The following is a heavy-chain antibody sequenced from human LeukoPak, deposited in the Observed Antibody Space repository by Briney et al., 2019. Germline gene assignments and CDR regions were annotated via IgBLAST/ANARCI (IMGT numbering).Heavy chain of an antibody. J-gene: IGHJ4*02. Sequence: SETLSLTCTVSGDSTSSDRYYGGWVRQPPGKGLEWIGNIYYSGSTYYNPFLKSRVTMSVDTSKNQFFLKLNSVTAADTAVYYCARGRPYSGGYHLDYWGQGTLATVSA. CDR1: GDSTSSDRYY. D-gene: IGHD1-26*01. V-gene: IGHV4-39*02. CDR2: IYYSGST. CDR3: ARGRPYSGGYHLDY.